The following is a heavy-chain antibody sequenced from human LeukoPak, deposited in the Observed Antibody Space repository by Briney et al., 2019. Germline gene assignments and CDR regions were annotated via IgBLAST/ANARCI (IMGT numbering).Heavy chain of an antibody. V-gene: IGHV1-18*01. CDR1: GYTFTSYG. D-gene: IGHD1-7*01. J-gene: IGHJ5*02. Sequence: ASVKVSCKASGYTFTSYGISWVRQAPGQGLEWMGWISAYNGNTNYAQKLQGRVTMTTDTSTSTAYMELRSLRSDDTAVYYCARAGRITGTTGRGYWFDPWGQGTLVTVSS. CDR2: ISAYNGNT. CDR3: ARAGRITGTTGRGYWFDP.